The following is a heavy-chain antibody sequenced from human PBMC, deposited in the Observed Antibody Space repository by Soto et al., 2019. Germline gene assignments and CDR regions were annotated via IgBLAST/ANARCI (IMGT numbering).Heavy chain of an antibody. CDR2: IIPILGIA. V-gene: IGHV1-69*02. CDR3: ASTTYCSSTSCTYYYYYMDV. Sequence: QVQLVQSGAEVKKPGSSVKVSCKASGGTFSSYTISWVRQAPGQGLEWMGRIIPILGIANYAQKFQGRVTISADTSTSTAYMELCSLRSEDTAVYYCASTTYCSSTSCTYYYYYMDVWGKGTTVTVSS. D-gene: IGHD2-2*01. J-gene: IGHJ6*03. CDR1: GGTFSSYT.